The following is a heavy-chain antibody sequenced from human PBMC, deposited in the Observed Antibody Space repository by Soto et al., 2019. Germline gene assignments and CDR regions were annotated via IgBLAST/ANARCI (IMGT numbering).Heavy chain of an antibody. D-gene: IGHD3-10*01. V-gene: IGHV1-18*04. Sequence: ASVKVSCKTSGYTFRSFGVSWVRQAPGQGLEWMGWISGYNGKTQYAQTLQGRVTMTADTSTSTVYMEVRGLRSDDTAVYFCARDNKLDHYGLGTYEDWGQGTTVSVSS. CDR2: ISGYNGKT. J-gene: IGHJ4*02. CDR1: GYTFRSFG. CDR3: ARDNKLDHYGLGTYED.